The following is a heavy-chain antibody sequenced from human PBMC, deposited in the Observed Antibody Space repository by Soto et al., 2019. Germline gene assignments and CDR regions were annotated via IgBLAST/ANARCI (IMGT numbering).Heavy chain of an antibody. J-gene: IGHJ4*02. CDR1: GFSLTTSRVG. Sequence: GSGPTLVNPTQTLTLTCTFAGFSLTTSRVGVGWIRQPPGKALEWLAVIYWDDDKRYRPSLQSRLTITKDTSRNKVVLTMTNMDPVDTGTYYCARVIAAEAAYYWGQGILVTVSS. D-gene: IGHD6-13*01. CDR2: IYWDDDK. CDR3: ARVIAAEAAYY. V-gene: IGHV2-5*02.